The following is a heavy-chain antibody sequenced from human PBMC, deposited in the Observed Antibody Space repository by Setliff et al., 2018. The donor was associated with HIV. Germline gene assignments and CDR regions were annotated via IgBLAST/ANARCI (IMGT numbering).Heavy chain of an antibody. Sequence: SETLSLTCTVSGVSISYYHWSWIRQPPGKGLEWIGYISYTGNTNYDPSLASRVTMSVDTSKMQFSLKLTSVSAADTAVYYCANMGGRYVGYFESWGQGTLVTVSS. J-gene: IGHJ4*02. CDR3: ANMGGRYVGYFES. V-gene: IGHV4-59*01. CDR2: ISYTGNT. D-gene: IGHD3-16*01. CDR1: GVSISYYH.